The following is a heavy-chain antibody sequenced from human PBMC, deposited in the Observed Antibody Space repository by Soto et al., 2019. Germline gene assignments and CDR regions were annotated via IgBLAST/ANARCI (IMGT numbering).Heavy chain of an antibody. CDR3: ARDGGVVSYYYYGMDV. CDR2: IYYSGST. D-gene: IGHD3-16*01. V-gene: IGHV4-59*01. CDR1: GGSISSYY. Sequence: PSETLSLTCTVSGGSISSYYWSSIRQPPGKGLEWIGYIYYSGSTNYNPSLKSRVTISVDTSKNQFSLKLNSVTAADTAVYYCARDGGVVSYYYYGMDVWGQGTTVTVSS. J-gene: IGHJ6*02.